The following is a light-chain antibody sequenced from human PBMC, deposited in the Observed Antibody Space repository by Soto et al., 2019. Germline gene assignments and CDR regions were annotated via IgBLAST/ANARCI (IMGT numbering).Light chain of an antibody. J-gene: IGLJ3*02. CDR1: SSDVGAYNY. V-gene: IGLV2-8*01. CDR2: EVT. CDR3: SSFASSNTWV. Sequence: QSALTQPPSASGSPGQSVTISCTGTSSDVGAYNYVSWYQQHAGKAPKLVIYEVTKRPSGVPDRFSGSKSANTASLTVSGLQADDEADYNCSSFASSNTWVFGGGTKLTVL.